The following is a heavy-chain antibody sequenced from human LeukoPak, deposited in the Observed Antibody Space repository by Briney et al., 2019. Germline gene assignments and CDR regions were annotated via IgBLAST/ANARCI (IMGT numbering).Heavy chain of an antibody. J-gene: IGHJ3*02. CDR3: AREGDISRDDYGDYLGAFDI. D-gene: IGHD4-17*01. CDR2: IYSGGST. CDR1: GFTVSSNY. Sequence: GGSLRLSCAASGFTVSSNYMSWVRQAPGKGLEWVSVIYSGGSTYYADSVKGRFTISRDNSKNTLYLQMNSLRAEDTAVYYCAREGDISRDDYGDYLGAFDIWGQGTTVTVSS. V-gene: IGHV3-66*01.